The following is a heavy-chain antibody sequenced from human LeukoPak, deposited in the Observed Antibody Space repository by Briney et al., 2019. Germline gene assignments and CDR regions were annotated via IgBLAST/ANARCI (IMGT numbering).Heavy chain of an antibody. D-gene: IGHD1-14*01. CDR2: INPKSGDT. V-gene: IGHV1-2*02. CDR3: ARDFFSEVTYHGEIAYFDQ. J-gene: IGHJ4*02. CDR1: GYTFPNYG. Sequence: ASVKVSCKASGYTFPNYGLTWVRQAPGQGLEWMGWINPKSGDTKSAQKFQGRVTMTGDTSISTIYMEVTRLRSDDTAIYYCARDFFSEVTYHGEIAYFDQWGPGTLASVSS.